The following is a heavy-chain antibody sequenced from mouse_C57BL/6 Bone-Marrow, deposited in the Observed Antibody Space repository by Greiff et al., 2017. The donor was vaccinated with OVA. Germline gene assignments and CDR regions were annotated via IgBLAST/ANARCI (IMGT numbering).Heavy chain of an antibody. CDR2: IFPGSGST. J-gene: IGHJ2*01. CDR3: AREGFYYYGSSYEFDYFDY. CDR1: GYTFTDYY. Sequence: QVQLKQSGPELVKPGASVKISCKASGYTFTDYYINWVKQRPGQGLEWIGWIFPGSGSTYYNEKFKGKATLTVDKSSSTAYMLLSSLTSEDSAVYFCAREGFYYYGSSYEFDYFDYWGQGTTLTVSS. V-gene: IGHV1-75*01. D-gene: IGHD1-1*01.